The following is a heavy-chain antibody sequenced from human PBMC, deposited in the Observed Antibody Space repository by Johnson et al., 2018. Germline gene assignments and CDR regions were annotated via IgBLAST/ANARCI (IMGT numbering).Heavy chain of an antibody. D-gene: IGHD3-22*01. CDR2: ISSSSSYI. V-gene: IGHV3-21*01. Sequence: EVQLLETGGGLVKXGGSLRLSCAASGFTFSSYSMNWVRQAPGKGLEWVSSISSSSSYIYYADSVKGRFTISRDNAKKSLYLQMNSLIAEDMAAWGGPYDSSGYYYFQHWGQGTLVTVSS. CDR1: GFTFSSYS. CDR3: PYDSSGYYYFQH. J-gene: IGHJ1*01.